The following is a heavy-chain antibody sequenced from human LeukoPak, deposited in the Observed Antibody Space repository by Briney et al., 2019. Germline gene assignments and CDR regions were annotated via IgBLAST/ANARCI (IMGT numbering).Heavy chain of an antibody. Sequence: SVKVSCKASGGTFSSYAISWVRQAPGQGLEWMGGIIPIFGTANYAQKFQGRVTITTDESTSTAYMELSSLRSEDTAVYYCASAITYYYDSSGYYLPDYWGQGTLVTVSS. V-gene: IGHV1-69*05. J-gene: IGHJ4*02. CDR3: ASAITYYYDSSGYYLPDY. CDR1: GGTFSSYA. CDR2: IIPIFGTA. D-gene: IGHD3-22*01.